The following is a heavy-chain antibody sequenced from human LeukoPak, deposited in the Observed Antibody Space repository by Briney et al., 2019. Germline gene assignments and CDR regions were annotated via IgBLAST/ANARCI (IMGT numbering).Heavy chain of an antibody. V-gene: IGHV1-18*04. D-gene: IGHD3-3*01. Sequence: ASVKVSCKASGYTFTGYYMHWVRQAPGQGLEWMGWISAYNGNTNYAQKLQGRVTMTTDTSTSTAYMELRSLRSDDTAVYYCARAGPRFLEWFFFVVYWGQGTLVTVSS. J-gene: IGHJ4*02. CDR1: GYTFTGYY. CDR2: ISAYNGNT. CDR3: ARAGPRFLEWFFFVVY.